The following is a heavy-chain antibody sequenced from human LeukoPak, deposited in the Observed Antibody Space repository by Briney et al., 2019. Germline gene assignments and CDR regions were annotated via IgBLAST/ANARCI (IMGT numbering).Heavy chain of an antibody. CDR2: TYYRSKWYN. J-gene: IGHJ3*02. CDR1: GDSVSSNSAA. CDR3: ASSLGGYCTNGVCPEDAFDI. D-gene: IGHD2-8*01. V-gene: IGHV6-1*01. Sequence: SQTLSLTCAISGDSVSSNSAAWNWIRQSPSRGLEWLGRTYYRSKWYNDYAVSVKSRITINPDTSKNQFSLQLNSVTPEDTAVYYCASSLGGYCTNGVCPEDAFDIWGQGTMATVSS.